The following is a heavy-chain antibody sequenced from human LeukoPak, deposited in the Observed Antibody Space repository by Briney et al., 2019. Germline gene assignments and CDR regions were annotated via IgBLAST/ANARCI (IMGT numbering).Heavy chain of an antibody. CDR1: GYTFTGYY. D-gene: IGHD1-26*01. J-gene: IGHJ5*02. Sequence: ASVKVSCRASGYTFTGYYMHWVRQAPGQGLEWMGWINPNSGGTNYAQKFQGRVTMTSDTSISTAYMELSRLRSDDTAVYYCARATVEGGFDPWGQGTLVTVSS. V-gene: IGHV1-2*02. CDR2: INPNSGGT. CDR3: ARATVEGGFDP.